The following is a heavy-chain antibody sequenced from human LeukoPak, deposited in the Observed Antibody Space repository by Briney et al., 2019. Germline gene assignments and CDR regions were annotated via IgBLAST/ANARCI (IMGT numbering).Heavy chain of an antibody. CDR1: GFTFSSYA. Sequence: GGSLRLSCAASGFTFSSYAMHWVRQAPGKGLEWVGIIRYDGNNKNNADSVKGRFTISRDNAKNSLYLQMNSLRAEDTAVYYCVLNSGSYWGYWGQGTLVTVSS. D-gene: IGHD1-26*01. CDR3: VLNSGSYWGY. J-gene: IGHJ4*02. CDR2: IRYDGNNK. V-gene: IGHV3-30*02.